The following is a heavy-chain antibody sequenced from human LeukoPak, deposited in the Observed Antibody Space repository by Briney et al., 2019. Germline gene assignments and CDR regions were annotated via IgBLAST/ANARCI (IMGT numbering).Heavy chain of an antibody. D-gene: IGHD6-13*01. CDR2: IIPIFGTA. CDR1: GGTFSSYA. CDR3: ARIAAAGISYFDY. V-gene: IGHV1-69*13. Sequence: SVKVSCKASGGTFSSYAISWVRQAPGPGLEWMGGIIPIFGTANYAQKFQGRVTITADESTSTAYMELSSLRSEDTAVYYCARIAAAGISYFDYWGQGTLVTVSS. J-gene: IGHJ4*02.